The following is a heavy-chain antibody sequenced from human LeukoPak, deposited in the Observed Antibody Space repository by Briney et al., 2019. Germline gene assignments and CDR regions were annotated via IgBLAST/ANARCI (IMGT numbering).Heavy chain of an antibody. CDR2: IIPIFGTA. CDR1: GGTFSSYA. Sequence: SVKVSCKASGGTFSSYAISWVRQAPGQGLEWMGGIIPIFGTANYAQKFQGRVTITTDESTSTAYMELSSLRSEDTAVYYCARGYYDSSGYYYYYYYMDVRGKGTTVTVSS. CDR3: ARGYYDSSGYYYYYYYMDV. D-gene: IGHD3-22*01. V-gene: IGHV1-69*05. J-gene: IGHJ6*03.